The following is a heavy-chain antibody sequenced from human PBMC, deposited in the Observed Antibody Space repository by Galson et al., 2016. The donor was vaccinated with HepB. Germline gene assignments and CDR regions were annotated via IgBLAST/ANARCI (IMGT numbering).Heavy chain of an antibody. CDR1: GDTFTTYW. CDR3: ARRAYSGAFDAFDV. D-gene: IGHD2-15*01. Sequence: QSGAEVKKPGETLKISCQGSGDTFTTYWIGWVRHMPGKGLEWMGIINPSDSDIRYNPSFEGQVTISADKSISTAYLQWTSLKASDTAIYYCARRAYSGAFDAFDVWGQGTVVTVS. V-gene: IGHV5-51*01. J-gene: IGHJ3*01. CDR2: INPSDSDI.